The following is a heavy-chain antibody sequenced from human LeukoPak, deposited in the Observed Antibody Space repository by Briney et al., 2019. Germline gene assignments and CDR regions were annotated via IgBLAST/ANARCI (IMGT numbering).Heavy chain of an antibody. V-gene: IGHV3-23*01. CDR3: AKGVSSPTYYFDS. Sequence: PGGSLRLSCAASGFTFSSYSMRWVRQAPGKGLEWVSSISGSGDITYYADSVKGRFTIFRDNSKNTLYLQTISLRAEDTAVYYCAKGVSSPTYYFDSWGQGTLVTVSS. CDR1: GFTFSSYS. J-gene: IGHJ4*02. D-gene: IGHD5/OR15-5a*01. CDR2: ISGSGDIT.